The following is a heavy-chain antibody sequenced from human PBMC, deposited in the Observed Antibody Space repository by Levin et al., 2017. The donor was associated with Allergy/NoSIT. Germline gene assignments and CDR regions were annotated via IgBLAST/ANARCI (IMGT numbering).Heavy chain of an antibody. J-gene: IGHJ3*02. Sequence: LSLTCAASGFTFSSYGMHWVRQAPGKGLEWVAVISYDGSNKYYADSVKGRFTISRDNSKNTLYLQMNSLRAEDTAVYYCAKDRNDIVVVPAAIGGRYDAFDIWGQGTMVTVSS. D-gene: IGHD2-2*01. CDR2: ISYDGSNK. CDR1: GFTFSSYG. V-gene: IGHV3-30*18. CDR3: AKDRNDIVVVPAAIGGRYDAFDI.